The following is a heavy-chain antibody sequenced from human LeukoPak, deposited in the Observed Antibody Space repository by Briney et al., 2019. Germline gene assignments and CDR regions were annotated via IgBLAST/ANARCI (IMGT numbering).Heavy chain of an antibody. CDR2: INDRGGYT. CDR1: GFTSSTYS. V-gene: IGHV3-23*01. CDR3: AREGDRGIEVADYFDH. D-gene: IGHD6-19*01. Sequence: GGSLRLSCVASGFTSSTYSMAWVRQAPGKGLEWVSVINDRGGYTVYADSVKGRLTISRDNFENTLYLQMNSLRAEDTAVYYCAREGDRGIEVADYFDHWGQGTLVTVSS. J-gene: IGHJ4*02.